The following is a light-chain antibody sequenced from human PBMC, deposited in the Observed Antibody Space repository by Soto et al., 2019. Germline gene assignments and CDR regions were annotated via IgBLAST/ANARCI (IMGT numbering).Light chain of an antibody. J-gene: IGKJ2*01. V-gene: IGKV3D-15*01. CDR2: GAS. CDR3: QQYNNWPPGT. CDR1: QSVSSN. Sequence: EIVMTQSPATLSVSPGDRATLSCRASQSVSSNLAWYQQTPGQAPRLLIYGASTRATGFPARFSGSGSGTEFTLTISSLQSEDFAVYYCQQYNNWPPGTFGQGTKVDIK.